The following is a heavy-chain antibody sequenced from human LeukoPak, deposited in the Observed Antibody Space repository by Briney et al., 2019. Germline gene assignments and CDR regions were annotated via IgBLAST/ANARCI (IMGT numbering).Heavy chain of an antibody. CDR3: ARERDLTGYYNVLSGY. D-gene: IGHD3-9*01. Sequence: GGSLRLSCAASGFTFSSYSMNWVRQAPGKGLEWVSSITSSSSYIYYADSVKGRFTISRDNANNSLYLQMNSLRAEDTAMYYCARERDLTGYYNVLSGYWGQGTLVTVSS. CDR2: ITSSSSYI. J-gene: IGHJ4*02. V-gene: IGHV3-21*01. CDR1: GFTFSSYS.